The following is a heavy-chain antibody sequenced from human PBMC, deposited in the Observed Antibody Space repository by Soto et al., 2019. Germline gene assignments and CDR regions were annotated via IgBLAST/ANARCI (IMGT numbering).Heavy chain of an antibody. V-gene: IGHV1-18*01. Sequence: DSVKVSCKAAGYTFTDYGISWVRQAPGQGLEWMGRISAYNGNTNYAQNLQGRVTMTTDTSTSTAYMELRSLRSDDTAVYYCARDHRNYYDSSGYYGDFAYWGQGTLVTVSS. CDR1: GYTFTDYG. J-gene: IGHJ4*02. CDR2: ISAYNGNT. D-gene: IGHD3-22*01. CDR3: ARDHRNYYDSSGYYGDFAY.